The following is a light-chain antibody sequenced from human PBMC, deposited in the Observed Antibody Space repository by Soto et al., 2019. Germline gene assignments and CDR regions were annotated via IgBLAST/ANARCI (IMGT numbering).Light chain of an antibody. V-gene: IGKV1-6*01. CDR3: QQYYSYWT. Sequence: AIQITHSPSSLSASVGDRVTITCRASQGIRNDLGWYQQKPGKAPKLLIYAASSLQSGVPSRFSGSGSGTEFALTISSLQPDDFATYYCQQYYSYWTFGQGTKV. CDR2: AAS. J-gene: IGKJ1*01. CDR1: QGIRND.